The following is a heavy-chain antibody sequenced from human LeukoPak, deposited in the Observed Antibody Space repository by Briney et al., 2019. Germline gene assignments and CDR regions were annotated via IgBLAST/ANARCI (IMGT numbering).Heavy chain of an antibody. Sequence: PGGSLRLSCAASGFTFNSYWMSWVRQAPGKGLEWVANIKQDGSEKYYVDSVKGRFTISRDNAKNSLYLQMNSLRAEDTAVYYCARSLAFGYWGHGSLVTVSS. CDR1: GFTFNSYW. CDR2: IKQDGSEK. CDR3: ARSLAFGY. V-gene: IGHV3-7*01. J-gene: IGHJ4*01.